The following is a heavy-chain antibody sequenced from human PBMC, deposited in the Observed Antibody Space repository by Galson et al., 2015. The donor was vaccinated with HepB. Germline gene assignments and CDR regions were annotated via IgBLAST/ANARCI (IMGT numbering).Heavy chain of an antibody. CDR2: IIPIFGTA. CDR1: GGTFSSYA. Sequence: SVKVSCKASGGTFSSYAISWVRQAPGQGLEWMGGIIPIFGTANYAQKFQGRVTITADESTSTAYMELSSLRSEDTAVYYCARDWAAAVSEDAFDIWGQGTMVTVSS. CDR3: ARDWAAAVSEDAFDI. V-gene: IGHV1-69*13. J-gene: IGHJ3*02. D-gene: IGHD6-13*01.